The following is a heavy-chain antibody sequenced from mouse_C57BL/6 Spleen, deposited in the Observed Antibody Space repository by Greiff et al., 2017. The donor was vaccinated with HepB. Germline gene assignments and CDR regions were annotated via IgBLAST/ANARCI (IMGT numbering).Heavy chain of an antibody. D-gene: IGHD1-1*01. CDR3: ARPGNYYYGSSYPFAY. J-gene: IGHJ3*01. V-gene: IGHV1-20*01. CDR2: INPYNGDT. CDR1: GYSFTGYF. Sequence: EVQLQQSGPELVKPGDSVKISCKASGYSFTGYFMNWVMQSHGKSLEWIGRINPYNGDTFYNQKFEGKATLTVDKSSSTAHMELRSLTSEDSAVYYCARPGNYYYGSSYPFAYWGQGTLVTVSA.